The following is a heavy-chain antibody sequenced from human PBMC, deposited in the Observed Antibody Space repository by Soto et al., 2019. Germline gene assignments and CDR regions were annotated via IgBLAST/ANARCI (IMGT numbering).Heavy chain of an antibody. CDR1: GGSVSSGSYY. Sequence: SETLSLTXTVSGGSVSSGSYYWSWIRQPPGKGLEWIGYIYYSGSTNYNPSLKSRVTISVDTSKNQFSLKLSSVTAAESAVYHCARVPVTTVSRGAFDIWGQGTIVTVAS. CDR2: IYYSGST. CDR3: ARVPVTTVSRGAFDI. V-gene: IGHV4-61*01. D-gene: IGHD4-17*01. J-gene: IGHJ3*02.